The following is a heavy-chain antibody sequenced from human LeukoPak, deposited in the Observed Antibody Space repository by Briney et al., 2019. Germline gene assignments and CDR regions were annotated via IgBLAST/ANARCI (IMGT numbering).Heavy chain of an antibody. CDR2: IYYSGST. V-gene: IGHV4-39*01. CDR1: GGSISSSSYY. Sequence: SETLSLTCTVSGGSISSSSYYWGWIRQPPGKGLEWIGSIYYSGSTYYNPSLKSRVTISVDTSKNQFSLKLSSVTAADTAVYYCARHDDGYNPFDYWGQGTLVTVSS. J-gene: IGHJ4*02. CDR3: ARHDDGYNPFDY. D-gene: IGHD5-24*01.